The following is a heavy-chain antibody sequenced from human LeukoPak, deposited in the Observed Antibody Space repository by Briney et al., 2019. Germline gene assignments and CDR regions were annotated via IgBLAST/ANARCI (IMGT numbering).Heavy chain of an antibody. Sequence: ASVKVSCKASGYTFTGYYMHWVRQAPGQGLEWMGWINPNSGGTNYAQKFQGWVTMTRDTSISTAYMELSSLRSEDTAVYYCARSRGVRGVRRNYYFDYWGQGTLVTVSS. J-gene: IGHJ4*02. D-gene: IGHD3-10*01. CDR1: GYTFTGYY. CDR3: ARSRGVRGVRRNYYFDY. V-gene: IGHV1-2*04. CDR2: INPNSGGT.